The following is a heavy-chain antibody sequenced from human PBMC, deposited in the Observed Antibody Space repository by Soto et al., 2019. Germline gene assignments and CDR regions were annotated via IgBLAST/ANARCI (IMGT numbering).Heavy chain of an antibody. CDR3: ARDSGYSGYDFLDY. CDR1: GFTFTNST. CDR2: LSYYGSNK. V-gene: IGHV3-30-3*01. D-gene: IGHD5-12*01. J-gene: IGHJ4*02. Sequence: RESLRLSCPPSGFTFTNSTMPWFRLVTGKGLEWVAVLSYYGSNKYYADSVKGRFTISRDNSKNTLYLQMNSLRAEDTAVYYCARDSGYSGYDFLDYWGQGT.